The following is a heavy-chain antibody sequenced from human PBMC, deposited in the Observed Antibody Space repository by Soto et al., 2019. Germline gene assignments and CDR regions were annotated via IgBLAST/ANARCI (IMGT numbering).Heavy chain of an antibody. CDR2: IYYSGST. J-gene: IGHJ6*02. D-gene: IGHD6-6*01. CDR1: GGSISSGGYY. Sequence: QVQLQESGPGLVKPSQTLSLTCTVSGGSISSGGYYWSWIRQHPGKGLEWIGYIYYSGSTYYNPSLKSRVTISVDTSKNQYSLKLSSVTAADTAVYYRARDSSYRVYYYYGMDVWGQGTTVTVSS. CDR3: ARDSSYRVYYYYGMDV. V-gene: IGHV4-31*03.